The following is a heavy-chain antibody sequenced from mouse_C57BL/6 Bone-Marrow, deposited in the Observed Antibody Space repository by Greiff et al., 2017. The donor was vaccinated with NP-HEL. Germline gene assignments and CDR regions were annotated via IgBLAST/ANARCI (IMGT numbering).Heavy chain of an antibody. CDR3: ALYYYGSSYSFAY. CDR1: GYTFTSYW. CDR2: IYPGSGST. V-gene: IGHV1-55*01. D-gene: IGHD1-1*01. J-gene: IGHJ3*01. Sequence: QVHVKQPGAELVKPGASVKMSCKASGYTFTSYWITWVKQRPGQGLEWIGDIYPGSGSTNYNEKFKSKATLTVDTSSSTAYMQLSSLTSEDSAVYYCALYYYGSSYSFAYWGQGTLVTVSA.